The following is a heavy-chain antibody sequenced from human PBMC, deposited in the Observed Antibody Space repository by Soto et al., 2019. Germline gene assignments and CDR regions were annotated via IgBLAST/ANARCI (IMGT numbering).Heavy chain of an antibody. J-gene: IGHJ6*02. CDR1: GYTFTGYY. CDR3: ARFNRDGYNYYGMDV. Sequence: ASVKVSGKASGYTFTGYYMHWVRQAPGQGLEWMGWINPNSGGTNYAQKFQGRVTMTRDTSISTAYMELSRLRSDDTAVYYCARFNRDGYNYYGMDVWGQGTTVTVSS. V-gene: IGHV1-2*02. CDR2: INPNSGGT.